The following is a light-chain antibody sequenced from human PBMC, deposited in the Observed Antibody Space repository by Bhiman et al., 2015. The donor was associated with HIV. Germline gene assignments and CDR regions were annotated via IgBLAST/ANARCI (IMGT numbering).Light chain of an antibody. CDR3: QVWHSSSDHVV. CDR1: KLGDKY. Sequence: SYELTQPPSVSVSPGQTASITCSGDKLGDKYVSWYQQKPGQSPVLVIYYDSDRPSGIPERFSGSNSGNTATLTISRVEAGDEADYYCQVWHSSSDHVVFGGGTKLTVL. J-gene: IGLJ2*01. V-gene: IGLV3-1*01. CDR2: YDS.